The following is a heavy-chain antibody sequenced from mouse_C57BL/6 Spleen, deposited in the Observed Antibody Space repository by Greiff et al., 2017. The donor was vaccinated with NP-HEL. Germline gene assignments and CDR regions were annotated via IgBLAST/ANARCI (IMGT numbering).Heavy chain of an antibody. CDR2: INPNNGGT. CDR3: ARRGDYDSAWFAY. D-gene: IGHD2-4*01. J-gene: IGHJ3*01. Sequence: VQLQQSGPELVKPGASVKIPCKAFGYTFTDYNMDWVKQSHGKSLEWIGDINPNNGGTIYNQKFKGKATLTVDKSSSTAYMELRSLTSEDTAVYYCARRGDYDSAWFAYWGQGTLVTVSA. V-gene: IGHV1-18*01. CDR1: GYTFTDYN.